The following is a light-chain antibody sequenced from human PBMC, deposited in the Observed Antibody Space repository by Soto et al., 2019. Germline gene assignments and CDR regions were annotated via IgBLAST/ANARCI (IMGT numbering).Light chain of an antibody. CDR3: QSYDSSLSGYV. V-gene: IGLV1-40*01. CDR2: GNS. J-gene: IGLJ1*01. Sequence: QSVLTQPPSVSGAPGQRVTISCTGSSSNIEADYDVHWYQQLPGTAPKLLIYGNSNRPSGVPDRFSGSKSGTSASLAITGLQAEDEADYYCQSYDSSLSGYVFGIGTKVTVL. CDR1: SSNIEADYD.